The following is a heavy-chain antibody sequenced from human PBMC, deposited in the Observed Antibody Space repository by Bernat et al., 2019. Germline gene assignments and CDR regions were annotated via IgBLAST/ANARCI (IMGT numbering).Heavy chain of an antibody. CDR1: GGSISSSSYY. CDR2: IYYSGST. D-gene: IGHD1-26*01. Sequence: QLQLRESGPGLVKPSETLSLTCTVSGGSISSSSYYWGWIRQPPGKGLEWFGSIYYSGSTYYNPSLKSRVTISVDTSKNQFSLKLSSVTAADTAVYYCARQGPPGDYYYYYGMDVWGQGTTVTVSS. CDR3: ARQGPPGDYYYYYGMDV. V-gene: IGHV4-39*01. J-gene: IGHJ6*02.